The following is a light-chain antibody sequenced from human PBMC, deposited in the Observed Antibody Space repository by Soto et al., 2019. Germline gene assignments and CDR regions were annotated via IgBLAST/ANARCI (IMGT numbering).Light chain of an antibody. V-gene: IGKV3-15*01. J-gene: IGKJ5*01. Sequence: EIMMTQSPATLSVSPGERATLSCRASQSVRNNLAWYQQKPGQAPRLLIYYASTRATGIPARFSGSGSGTEFTLTISSVQSEDFALYYCQQYNNWSPITFGQGPRLEMK. CDR2: YAS. CDR1: QSVRNN. CDR3: QQYNNWSPIT.